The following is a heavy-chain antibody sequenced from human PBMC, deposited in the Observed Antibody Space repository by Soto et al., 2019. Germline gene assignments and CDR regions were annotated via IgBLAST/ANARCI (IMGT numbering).Heavy chain of an antibody. CDR3: ARVELDSDMSTVTTPFDP. D-gene: IGHD4-17*01. CDR2: IIPIFGTA. V-gene: IGHV1-69*13. CDR1: GGTFSSYA. J-gene: IGHJ5*02. Sequence: SVKVSCKASGGTFSSYAISWVRQAPGQGLEWMGGIIPIFGTANYAQKFQGRVTITADESTSTAYMELSSLRSEDTAVYYVARVELDSDMSTVTTPFDPWGQGTLVSVSS.